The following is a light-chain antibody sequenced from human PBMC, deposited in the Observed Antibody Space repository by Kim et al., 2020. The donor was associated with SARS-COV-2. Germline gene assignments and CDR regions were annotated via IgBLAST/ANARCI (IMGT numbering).Light chain of an antibody. CDR3: QQRSNWPLT. J-gene: IGKJ4*01. V-gene: IGKV3-11*01. Sequence: LSQGKRATLSCRASQSVGSHLAWDQQKPGQAPRLLIYDASNRATGIPARFSGSGSGTDFTLTISSLEPEDFAVYYCQQRSNWPLTFGGGTKVDIK. CDR1: QSVGSH. CDR2: DAS.